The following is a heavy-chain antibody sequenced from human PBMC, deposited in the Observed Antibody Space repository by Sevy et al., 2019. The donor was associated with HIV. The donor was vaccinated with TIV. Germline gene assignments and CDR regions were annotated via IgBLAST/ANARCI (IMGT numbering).Heavy chain of an antibody. D-gene: IGHD6-13*01. Sequence: GGSLRLSCAASGFTFSSYAMHWVGQAPGKGLEWVAVISYDGSNKYYADSVKGRFTISRDNSKNTLYLQMNSLRAEDTAVYYCARGFSYSSTVDYWGQGTLVTVSS. J-gene: IGHJ4*02. V-gene: IGHV3-30-3*01. CDR3: ARGFSYSSTVDY. CDR1: GFTFSSYA. CDR2: ISYDGSNK.